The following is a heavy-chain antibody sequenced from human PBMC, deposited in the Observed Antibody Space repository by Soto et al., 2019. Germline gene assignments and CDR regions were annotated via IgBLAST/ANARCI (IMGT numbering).Heavy chain of an antibody. CDR1: GFSFSRYL. CDR3: AKGFTYPFDP. J-gene: IGHJ5*02. Sequence: GGSLRLSCAASGFSFSRYLMTWVRQTPGQGLEWVSSISGRGDATYYADSVKGRFTISRDNSKNTLFLQMNSLGADDTAVYYCAKGFTYPFDPWGQGTLVTVSS. D-gene: IGHD3-16*01. CDR2: ISGRGDAT. V-gene: IGHV3-23*01.